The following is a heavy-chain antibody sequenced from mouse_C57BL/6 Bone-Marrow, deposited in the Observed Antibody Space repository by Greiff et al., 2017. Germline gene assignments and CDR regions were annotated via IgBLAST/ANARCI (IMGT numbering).Heavy chain of an antibody. CDR1: GYTFTSYW. J-gene: IGHJ3*01. CDR2: INPNSGST. Sequence: VQLQQSGAELVKPGASVKLSCKASGYTFTSYWMNWVKQRPGQGLEWIGRINPNSGSTNYNEKFKSKATLTVDKSSSTAYMQLSSLTSEDSAVYPCARERWFPFAYWGQGTPVTVSA. CDR3: ARERWFPFAY. V-gene: IGHV1-64*01. D-gene: IGHD2-3*01.